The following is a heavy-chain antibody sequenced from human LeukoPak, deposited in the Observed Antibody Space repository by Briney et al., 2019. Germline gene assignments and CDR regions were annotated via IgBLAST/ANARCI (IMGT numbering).Heavy chain of an antibody. J-gene: IGHJ4*02. D-gene: IGHD5-12*01. CDR1: GGSISSSNW. CDR2: IYHSGST. Sequence: SGTLSLTCAVSGGSISSSNWWSWVRQPPGKGLEWIGEIYHSGSTNYNPSLKSRLTISIDTSKSQFSLQLSSVTAADTAVYYCARHGSRVMATIEDSWGQGTLVIVSS. V-gene: IGHV4-4*02. CDR3: ARHGSRVMATIEDS.